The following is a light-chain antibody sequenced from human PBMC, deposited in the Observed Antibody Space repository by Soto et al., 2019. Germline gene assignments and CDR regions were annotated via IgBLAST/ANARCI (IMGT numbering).Light chain of an antibody. Sequence: QSVLTQPPSASGTPGQRVTISCPGSSSNIGSNYVYWYQQLPGTAPKLLIYRNNQRPSVVPDRFSGSKSGTSASLAISGLRSEDEADYYCAAWDDSLSGFYVFGTGTKVTVL. J-gene: IGLJ1*01. V-gene: IGLV1-47*01. CDR1: SSNIGSNY. CDR3: AAWDDSLSGFYV. CDR2: RNN.